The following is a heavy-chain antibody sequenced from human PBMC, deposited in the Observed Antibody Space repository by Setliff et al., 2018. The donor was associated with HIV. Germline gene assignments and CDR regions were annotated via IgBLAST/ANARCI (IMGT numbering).Heavy chain of an antibody. CDR1: GGTFRSYG. CDR3: ASAPPDIVATNDNWYFDV. V-gene: IGHV1-69*10. J-gene: IGHJ2*01. D-gene: IGHD5-12*01. Sequence: SVKVSCKASGGTFRSYGISWVRQAPGQGLEWMGGIIPILGIANYAQKFQGRVTITADKSTSTAYMELSSLRSEDTALYYCASAPPDIVATNDNWYFDVWGRGTLVTVSS. CDR2: IIPILGIA.